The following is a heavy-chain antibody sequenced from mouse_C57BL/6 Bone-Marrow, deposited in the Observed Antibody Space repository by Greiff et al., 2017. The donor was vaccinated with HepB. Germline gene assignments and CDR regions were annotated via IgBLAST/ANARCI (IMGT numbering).Heavy chain of an antibody. J-gene: IGHJ4*01. CDR1: GFTFSDYY. D-gene: IGHD2-9*01. CDR3: ARHGALLWLSFYAMDY. V-gene: IGHV5-12*01. CDR2: ISNGGGST. Sequence: EVKLVESGGGLVQPGGSLKLSCAASGFTFSDYYMYWVRQTPEKRLEWVAYISNGGGSTYYPDTVKGRFTISRDNAKNTQYLQMSRLKSEDTAMYYCARHGALLWLSFYAMDYWGQGTSVTVSS.